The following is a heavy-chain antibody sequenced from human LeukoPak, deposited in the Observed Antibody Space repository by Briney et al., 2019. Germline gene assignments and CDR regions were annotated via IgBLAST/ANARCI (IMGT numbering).Heavy chain of an antibody. CDR2: ISGSGGST. V-gene: IGHV3-23*01. CDR3: AKVYSSSWYPDAFDI. J-gene: IGHJ3*02. D-gene: IGHD6-13*01. CDR1: GFTFSSYA. Sequence: GGSLRLSCAASGFTFSSYAMSWVRQAPGKGLEWASAISGSGGSTYYADSVKGRFTISRDNSKNTLYLQMNSLRAEDTAVYYCAKVYSSSWYPDAFDIWGQGTMVTVSS.